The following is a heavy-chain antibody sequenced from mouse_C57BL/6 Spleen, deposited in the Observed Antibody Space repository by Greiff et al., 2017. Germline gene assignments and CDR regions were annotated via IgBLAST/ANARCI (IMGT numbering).Heavy chain of an antibody. CDR3: ARDSMDY. J-gene: IGHJ4*01. Sequence: EVKLMESGPGLVKPSQSLSLTCSVTGYSITSGYYWNWIRQFPGNKLEWMGYISYDGSNNYNPSLKNPISITRDTSKNQFFLKLNSVTTEDTATYYCARDSMDYWGQGTSVTVSS. V-gene: IGHV3-6*01. CDR2: ISYDGSN. CDR1: GYSITSGYY.